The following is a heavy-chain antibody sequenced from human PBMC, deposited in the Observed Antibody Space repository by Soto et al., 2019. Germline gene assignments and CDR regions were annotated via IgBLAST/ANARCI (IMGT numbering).Heavy chain of an antibody. D-gene: IGHD1-26*01. CDR3: ARASGSYSTPFDY. J-gene: IGHJ4*02. V-gene: IGHV1-3*01. CDR1: GGTFSSYA. CDR2: INAGNGNT. Sequence: ASVKVSCKASGGTFSSYAISWVRQAPGQGLEWMGWINAGNGNTKYSQKFQGRVTITRDTSASTAYMELSSLRSEDTAVYYCARASGSYSTPFDYWGQGTLVTVSS.